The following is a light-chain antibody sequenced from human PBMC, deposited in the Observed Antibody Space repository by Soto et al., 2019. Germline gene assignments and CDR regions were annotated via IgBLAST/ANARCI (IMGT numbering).Light chain of an antibody. J-gene: IGLJ2*01. CDR3: SSYTCSSALGV. Sequence: QSVLTQPASVSGSPGQSITISCTGTSSEVGGYNYVSWYQQHPGKAPKLMIYDVSNRPSGVSNRLSGSKSGNTASLTISGLQAEDEADYYCSSYTCSSALGVFGGGTQLTV. CDR2: DVS. CDR1: SSEVGGYNY. V-gene: IGLV2-14*01.